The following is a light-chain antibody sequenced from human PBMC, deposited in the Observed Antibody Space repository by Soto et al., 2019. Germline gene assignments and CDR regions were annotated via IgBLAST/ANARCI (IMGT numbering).Light chain of an antibody. CDR2: AAS. V-gene: IGKV1-9*01. CDR1: QGISSY. Sequence: DIQLTQSPSFLSASVGDRDTFTCRASQGISSYLAWYQQKPGKAPKLLIYAASTLQSGVPSRFSGSGSGTEITLTISSLQSEDFATYYCQQLNSYPLTFGGGTKVEIK. J-gene: IGKJ4*01. CDR3: QQLNSYPLT.